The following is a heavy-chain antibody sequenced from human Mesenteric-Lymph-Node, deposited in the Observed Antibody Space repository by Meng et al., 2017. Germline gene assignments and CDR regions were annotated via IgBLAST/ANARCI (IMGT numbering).Heavy chain of an antibody. CDR3: ARGSGGIAVAGTVNWFDP. J-gene: IGHJ5*02. CDR2: IFHTGSA. D-gene: IGHD6-19*01. V-gene: IGHV4-38-2*02. Sequence: SETLSLTCSVSGFSINSAYYWGWIRQPPGKGLEWIGTIFHTGSARYNASLESRVTISVDTSSNQFSLKLTSVTAADTAVYYCARGSGGIAVAGTVNWFDPWGQGTLVTVSS. CDR1: GFSINSAYY.